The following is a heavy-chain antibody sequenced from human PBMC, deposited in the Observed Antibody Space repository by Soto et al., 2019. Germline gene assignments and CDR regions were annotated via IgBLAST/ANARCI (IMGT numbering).Heavy chain of an antibody. D-gene: IGHD6-13*01. V-gene: IGHV1-18*01. Sequence: ASVKVSCKASGYTFTSYGISWVRQAPGQGLEWMGWISAYNGNTNYAQKLQGRVTMTTDTSTSTAYMELRSLRSDDTAVYYCARQLCEIARMGIAAAGSYFDYWGQGTLVTVSS. CDR2: ISAYNGNT. CDR1: GYTFTSYG. CDR3: ARQLCEIARMGIAAAGSYFDY. J-gene: IGHJ4*02.